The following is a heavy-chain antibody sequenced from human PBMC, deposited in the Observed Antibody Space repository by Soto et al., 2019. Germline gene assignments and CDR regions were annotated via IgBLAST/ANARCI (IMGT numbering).Heavy chain of an antibody. CDR1: GGTFSSYA. Sequence: ASVKVSCKASGGTFSSYAISWVRQAPGQGLEWMGGIIPIFGTANYAQKFQGRVTITADESTSTAYMELSSLRSEDTAVYYCASSVLSRGAPRGYFDYWGQGTLVTVS. CDR2: IIPIFGTA. D-gene: IGHD2-2*01. V-gene: IGHV1-69*13. J-gene: IGHJ4*02. CDR3: ASSVLSRGAPRGYFDY.